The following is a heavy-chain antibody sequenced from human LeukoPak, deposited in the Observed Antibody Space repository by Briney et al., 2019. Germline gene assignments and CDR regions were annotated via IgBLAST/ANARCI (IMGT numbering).Heavy chain of an antibody. CDR2: IYSGGST. CDR3: ASSRSGWIDY. V-gene: IGHV3-53*01. J-gene: IGHJ4*02. Sequence: GGSLRLSCAASGFTVSSNYMSWVRQAPGKGLEWVSVIYSGGSTYYADSVKGRFTISRDNSKDTLYLQMNSLRAEDTAVYYCASSRSGWIDYWGQGTLVTVSS. CDR1: GFTVSSNY. D-gene: IGHD6-19*01.